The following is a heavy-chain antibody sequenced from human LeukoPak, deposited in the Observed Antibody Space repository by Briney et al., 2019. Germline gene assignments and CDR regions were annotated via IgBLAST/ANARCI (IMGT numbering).Heavy chain of an antibody. V-gene: IGHV4-30-4*01. D-gene: IGHD2-15*01. CDR2: IYYSGST. J-gene: IGHJ2*01. CDR3: ARGGKAAVRFDL. CDR1: GGSICSGDYY. Sequence: SQTLSLTCTVSGGSICSGDYYWSWIRQPPGKGLEWIGYIYYSGSTYYNPSLKSRVTISVETSKNQFSLKLSSVTAADTAVYYCARGGKAAVRFDLWGRGTLVTVSS.